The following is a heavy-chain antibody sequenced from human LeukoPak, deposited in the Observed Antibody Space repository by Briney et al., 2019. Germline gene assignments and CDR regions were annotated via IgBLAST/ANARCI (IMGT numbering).Heavy chain of an antibody. D-gene: IGHD2-15*01. J-gene: IGHJ3*02. Sequence: GGSLRLSCAASGFTFSSYGMHWVRQAPGKGLEWVAVISYDGSNKYYADSVKGRFTISRGNSKNTLYLQMNSLRAEDTAVYYCAKLGSGAHPRGAFDIWGQGTMVTVSS. CDR3: AKLGSGAHPRGAFDI. CDR2: ISYDGSNK. CDR1: GFTFSSYG. V-gene: IGHV3-30*18.